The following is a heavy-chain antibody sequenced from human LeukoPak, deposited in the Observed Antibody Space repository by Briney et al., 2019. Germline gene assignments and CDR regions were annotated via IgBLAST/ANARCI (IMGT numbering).Heavy chain of an antibody. J-gene: IGHJ4*02. V-gene: IGHV3-21*01. CDR1: GFTFSSYT. D-gene: IGHD3-22*01. CDR2: ITSSGSYI. CDR3: ARHVVAVGFDY. Sequence: GGSLRLSCAASGFTFSSYTMNWVRQAPGKGLEWVSSITSSGSYIYYADSVMGRFTISRDNTNNSLYLQMNSLGAEDTAVYYCARHVVAVGFDYWGQGTLVTVSS.